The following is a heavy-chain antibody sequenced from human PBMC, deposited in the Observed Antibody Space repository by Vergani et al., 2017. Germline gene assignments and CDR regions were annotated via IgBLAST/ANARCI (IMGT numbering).Heavy chain of an antibody. V-gene: IGHV4-59*02. Sequence: QVKLQESGPGLVKPSETLSLTCTVSAASVNSYYWSWIRQPPGKGLEWMGYVSFRGDTLYDPSVKGRMTISLNTSSNQFSLYLTSVTVADTAVYYCARSRIYYGAGSPDYWGQGTLVTVSS. CDR3: ARSRIYYGAGSPDY. D-gene: IGHD3-10*01. CDR1: AASVNSYY. CDR2: VSFRGDT. J-gene: IGHJ4*02.